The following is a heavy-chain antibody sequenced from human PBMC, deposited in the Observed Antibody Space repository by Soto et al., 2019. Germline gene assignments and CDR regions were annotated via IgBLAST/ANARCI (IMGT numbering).Heavy chain of an antibody. CDR3: ARIYDAFYI. CDR2: ISGRGGSP. Sequence: PGGSLRLSCVASGFTFSTYTMSWVRQAPGKGLEWVSVISGRGGSPSYADSVQGRFSIYRDNPKNTLYLQMNSLRGEDTAMYYCARIYDAFYIWGQGTMVTVSS. D-gene: IGHD3-3*01. J-gene: IGHJ3*02. CDR1: GFTFSTYT. V-gene: IGHV3-23*01.